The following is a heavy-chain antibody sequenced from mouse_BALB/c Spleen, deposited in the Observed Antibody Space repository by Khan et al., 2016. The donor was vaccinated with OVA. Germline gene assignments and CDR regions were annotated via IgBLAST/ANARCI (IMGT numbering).Heavy chain of an antibody. J-gene: IGHJ2*01. V-gene: IGHV1S81*02. CDR2: TNPSNGRT. D-gene: IGHD1-1*01. CDR3: ARIKKIIATYLDY. Sequence: VQLQESGAELVKAGASVKMSCKASGYTFTSYWMHWVKQRLGQGLEWFAETNPSNGRTYYNEKFKSKATLTVDKSSSPAYLLLSGPTFEDSAAYYCARIKKIIATYLDYWGQGTTLTVSS. CDR1: GYTFTSYW.